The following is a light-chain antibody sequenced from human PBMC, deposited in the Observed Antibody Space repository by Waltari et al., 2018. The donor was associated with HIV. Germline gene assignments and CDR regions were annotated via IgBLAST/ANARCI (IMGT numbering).Light chain of an antibody. J-gene: IGLJ1*01. CDR3: GTWDSSLSAV. CDR2: ENN. V-gene: IGLV1-51*02. CDR1: SSNIGNSY. Sequence: QSVLTQPPSVSAAPGQKVTISCSGSSSNIGNSYVSWYQQLPGTAPNLLIYENNKRSSGIPDRFSGSKSGTSATLGITGLQTGDEADYYCGTWDSSLSAVFGTGTKVTVL.